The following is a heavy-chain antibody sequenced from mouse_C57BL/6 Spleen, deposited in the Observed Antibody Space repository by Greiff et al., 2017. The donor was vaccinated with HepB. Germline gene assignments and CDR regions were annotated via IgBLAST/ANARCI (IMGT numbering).Heavy chain of an antibody. V-gene: IGHV1-54*01. CDR3: ARWAAQAPMDY. Sequence: QVQLQQSGAELVRPGTSVKVSCKASGYAFTNYLIEWVKQRPGQGLEWIGVINPGSGGTNYNEKFKGKATLTADKSSSTACMQLSSLTSEDSAVYFCARWAAQAPMDYWGQGTSVTVSS. CDR1: GYAFTNYL. CDR2: INPGSGGT. D-gene: IGHD3-2*02. J-gene: IGHJ4*01.